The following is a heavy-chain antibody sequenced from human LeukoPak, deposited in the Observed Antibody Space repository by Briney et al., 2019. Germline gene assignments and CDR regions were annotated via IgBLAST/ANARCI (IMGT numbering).Heavy chain of an antibody. CDR3: ARYCSSTSCSKYYYYGMDV. J-gene: IGHJ6*02. CDR1: GGSISSYY. D-gene: IGHD2-2*01. CDR2: IYYSGST. Sequence: SETLSLTCTVSGGSISSYYWSWIRQPPGKGLEWIGYIYYSGSTNYNPSLKSRVTISVDTSKNQFSLKLSSVTAADTAVYYCARYCSSTSCSKYYYYGMDVWGQGTTVTASS. V-gene: IGHV4-59*01.